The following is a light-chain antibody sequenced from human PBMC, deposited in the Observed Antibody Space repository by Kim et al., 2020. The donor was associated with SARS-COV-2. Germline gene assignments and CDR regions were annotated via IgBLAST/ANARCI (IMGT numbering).Light chain of an antibody. CDR1: QSISTN. Sequence: EIVMTQSPATLSVSPGETAALSCRASQSISTNLAWYQQKPGQAPRLLIFDASTGATGIPARFSGSGSETEFTLTISSLQSEDFAIYYCKQYNNWPYTFGQGTKLEI. CDR3: KQYNNWPYT. J-gene: IGKJ2*01. CDR2: DAS. V-gene: IGKV3-15*01.